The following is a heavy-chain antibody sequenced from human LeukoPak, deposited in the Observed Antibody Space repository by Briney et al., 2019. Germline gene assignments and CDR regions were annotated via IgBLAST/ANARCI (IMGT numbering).Heavy chain of an antibody. J-gene: IGHJ4*02. CDR2: IGGSGDKT. CDR3: VRRGDASSGWGDHDF. Sequence: EGSLRLSCAASGFTFNRNAISWVRQAPGKGLEWVSTIGGSGDKTFYADSVKGRFTISRDNSKNMVHLQMNSLTGEDTALYYCVRRGDASSGWGDHDFWGQGALVTVSS. V-gene: IGHV3-23*01. D-gene: IGHD6-19*01. CDR1: GFTFNRNA.